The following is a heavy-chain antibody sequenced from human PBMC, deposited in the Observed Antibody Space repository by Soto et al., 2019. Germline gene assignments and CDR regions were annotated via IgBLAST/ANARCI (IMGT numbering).Heavy chain of an antibody. CDR2: IYDDGSGT. CDR1: GFTFSSFA. Sequence: GGSLRLSCAASGFTFSSFAMSWVRQAPGKGLDWVSAIYDDGSGTYYADSVKGRFTISRDNSRNTLYLQMNSLRAEDTAVYYCARARGRARLSYFDYWGQGTLVTVSS. V-gene: IGHV3-23*01. D-gene: IGHD3-16*02. CDR3: ARARGRARLSYFDY. J-gene: IGHJ4*02.